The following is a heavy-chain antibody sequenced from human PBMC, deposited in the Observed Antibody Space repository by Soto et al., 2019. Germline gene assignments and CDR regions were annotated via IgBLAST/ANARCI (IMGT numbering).Heavy chain of an antibody. CDR3: ARLNPIVVVPTAIGWFEP. CDR1: GDSISSGGYY. D-gene: IGHD2-2*01. Sequence: QVQLQESGPGLVKPSQTLSLTCTVSGDSISSGGYYWSWIRQSPGKGLEWIGYIFYSGYSYYNPFLTSRLFISVDTSKNHFSLRLSSVTAADTAVYCGARLNPIVVVPTAIGWFEPWGQGALVTGSS. V-gene: IGHV4-31*03. J-gene: IGHJ5*02. CDR2: IFYSGYS.